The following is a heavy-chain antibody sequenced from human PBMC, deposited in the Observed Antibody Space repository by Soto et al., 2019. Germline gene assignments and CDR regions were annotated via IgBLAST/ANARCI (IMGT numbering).Heavy chain of an antibody. J-gene: IGHJ4*02. CDR2: IYYSGST. CDR3: XXXXXXXXXXXXXXXX. CDR1: GGSISSGGYY. Sequence: QVQLQESGPGLVKPSQTLSLTCTVSGGSISSGGYYWSWIRQHPGKGLEWIGYIYYSGSTYYNPSLKSRVXXSVXXXKNXXSXXXXXXXXXXXXXXYXXXXXXXXXXXXXXXXXGQGTLVXVSS. V-gene: IGHV4-31*03.